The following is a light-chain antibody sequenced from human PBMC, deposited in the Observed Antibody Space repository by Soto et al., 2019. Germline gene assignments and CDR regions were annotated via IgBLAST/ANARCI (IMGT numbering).Light chain of an antibody. J-gene: IGKJ4*01. CDR2: DAE. CDR3: QQYGDSSLT. V-gene: IGKV3-20*01. CDR1: QSISSSY. Sequence: VLTQSPGTLSLSPGERATISCRASQSISSSYLAWYQHKPGQAPRLLIYDAEERATGIPDRFSGSGSGTDFTLTISRLEPEDFAVYYCQQYGDSSLTFGGGTKVEI.